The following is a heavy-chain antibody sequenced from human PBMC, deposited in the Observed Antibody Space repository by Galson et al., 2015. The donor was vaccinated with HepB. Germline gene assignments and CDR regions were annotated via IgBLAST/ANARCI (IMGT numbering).Heavy chain of an antibody. CDR3: AKWTSIAARPVGGRNAFDI. V-gene: IGHV3-9*01. J-gene: IGHJ3*02. D-gene: IGHD6-6*01. CDR2: ISWNSGSI. Sequence: SLRLSCAASGFTFDDYAMHWVRQAPGKGLEWVSGISWNSGSIGYADSVKGRFTISRDNAKNSLYLQMNSLRAEDTALYYCAKWTSIAARPVGGRNAFDIWGQGTMVTVSS. CDR1: GFTFDDYA.